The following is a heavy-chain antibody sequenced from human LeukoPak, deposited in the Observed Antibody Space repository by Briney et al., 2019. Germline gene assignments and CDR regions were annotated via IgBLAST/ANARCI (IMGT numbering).Heavy chain of an antibody. J-gene: IGHJ6*02. V-gene: IGHV4-34*01. CDR2: INHSGST. CDR1: GGSFSGYY. Sequence: SETLSLTCAVYGGSFSGYYWSWIRQPPGKGLEWIGEINHSGSTNYNPSLKSRVTISVDTSKNQLSLKLSSVTAADTAVYYCARGWITMVRGVPYYYYGMDVWGQGTTVTVSS. D-gene: IGHD3-10*01. CDR3: ARGWITMVRGVPYYYYGMDV.